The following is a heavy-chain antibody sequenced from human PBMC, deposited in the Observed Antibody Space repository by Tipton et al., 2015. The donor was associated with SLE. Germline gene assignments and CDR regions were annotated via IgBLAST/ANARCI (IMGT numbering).Heavy chain of an antibody. J-gene: IGHJ4*02. CDR3: ARLVGIAAADNAFDY. CDR1: GGSISSSSYY. D-gene: IGHD6-13*01. Sequence: TLSLTCAVSGGSISSSSYYWGWVRHPPGKGLEWIGSIYYSGSTHYNPSLKSRVTISVDTAKNQFSLKLSSVTAADTAVYYCARLVGIAAADNAFDYWGQGTLVTVSS. CDR2: IYYSGST. V-gene: IGHV4-39*07.